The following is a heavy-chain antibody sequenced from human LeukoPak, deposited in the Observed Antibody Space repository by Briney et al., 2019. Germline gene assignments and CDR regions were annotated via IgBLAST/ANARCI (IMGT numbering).Heavy chain of an antibody. CDR1: GGTFSSYA. CDR2: ISGSGGST. D-gene: IGHD2-2*01. Sequence: ASVKVSCKASGGTFSSYAISWVRQAPGKGLEWVSAISGSGGSTYYADSVKGRFTISRDNSKNTLYLQMNSLRAEDTAVDIVVVPAAPKVYYFDYWGQGTLVTVSS. V-gene: IGHV3-23*01. J-gene: IGHJ4*02. CDR3: VVPAAPKVYYFDY.